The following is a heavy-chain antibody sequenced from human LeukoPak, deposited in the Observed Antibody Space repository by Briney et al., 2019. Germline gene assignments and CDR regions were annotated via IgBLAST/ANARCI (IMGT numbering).Heavy chain of an antibody. CDR3: ARALAGATTLHYYYYMDV. Sequence: SVKVSCKASGGTFSSYAISWVRQAPGQGLEWMGGIIPIFGTANYAQKFQGRVTITADESTSTAYMELSSLRSEDTAVYYCARALAGATTLHYYYYMDVWGKGTTVTVSS. CDR2: IIPIFGTA. V-gene: IGHV1-69*13. J-gene: IGHJ6*03. D-gene: IGHD1-26*01. CDR1: GGTFSSYA.